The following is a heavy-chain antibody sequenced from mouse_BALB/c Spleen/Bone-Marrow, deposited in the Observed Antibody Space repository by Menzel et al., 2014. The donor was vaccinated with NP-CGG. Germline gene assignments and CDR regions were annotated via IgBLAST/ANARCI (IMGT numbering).Heavy chain of an antibody. D-gene: IGHD1-1*01. CDR3: TRWVYHGSSYLDY. Sequence: DVKLQESGAEFVRPGALVKLSCNASGFNIKDYYMHWVKQRPEQGLEWIGWIDPENGNTIYDPKFPGKASITADTSSNTAYLQLSSLTSEDTAVYYCTRWVYHGSSYLDYWGQGTTLTVSS. V-gene: IGHV14-1*02. CDR1: GFNIKDYY. CDR2: IDPENGNT. J-gene: IGHJ2*01.